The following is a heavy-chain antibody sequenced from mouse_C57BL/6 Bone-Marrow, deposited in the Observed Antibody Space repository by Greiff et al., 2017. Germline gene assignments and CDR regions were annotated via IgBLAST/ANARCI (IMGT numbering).Heavy chain of an antibody. J-gene: IGHJ3*01. CDR2: INSDGGST. D-gene: IGHD1-1*01. CDR1: EYEFPSHD. V-gene: IGHV5-2*01. Sequence: EVKLMESGGGLVQPGESLKLSCESNEYEFPSHDMSWVRKTPERRLELVAAINSDGGSTYYPDTMERRFIISRDNTKKTLYLQMSSLRSEESALYYCARSQYYGSAWFAYWGQGTLVTVSA. CDR3: ARSQYYGSAWFAY.